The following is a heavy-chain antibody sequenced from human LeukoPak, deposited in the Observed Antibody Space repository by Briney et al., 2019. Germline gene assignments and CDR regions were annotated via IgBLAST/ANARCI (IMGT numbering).Heavy chain of an antibody. J-gene: IGHJ4*02. CDR1: GFTFNTHW. V-gene: IGHV3-74*01. CDR3: ARVAYSYGLLDY. D-gene: IGHD2-15*01. CDR2: INSDGSST. Sequence: GGSQRLSCAASGFTFNTHWMRWVRQAPGKGLVWVSGINSDGSSTSYADSVKGRFTTSRDNAKNTLFLQVNSLRAEDTAVYYCARVAYSYGLLDYWGQGTLVTVSS.